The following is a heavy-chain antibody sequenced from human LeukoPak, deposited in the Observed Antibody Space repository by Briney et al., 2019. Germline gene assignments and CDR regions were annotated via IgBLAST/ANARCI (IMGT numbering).Heavy chain of an antibody. CDR2: IQHNGSNT. D-gene: IGHD1-1*01. CDR1: GFTFTSHG. V-gene: IGHV3-30*02. Sequence: GGSLRLSCVVSGFTFTSHGMHWFRQAPGKGLEWVALIQHNGSNTYHADSVKGRFTIPRDDSKNTANLQITTRKAEEPAVYYCERGALPQGLNAWGQGTLVTVSS. J-gene: IGHJ5*02. CDR3: ERGALPQGLNA.